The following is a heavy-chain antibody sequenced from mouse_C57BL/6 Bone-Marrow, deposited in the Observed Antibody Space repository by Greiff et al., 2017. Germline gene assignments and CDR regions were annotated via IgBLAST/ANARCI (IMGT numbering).Heavy chain of an antibody. CDR2: INPNNGGT. J-gene: IGHJ3*01. CDR3: ARGGNYVEPCAY. Sequence: DVQLQQSGPELVKPGASVTISCKASGYTFTDYYMNWVMQSHGKSLVWIGDINPNNGGTSYNQKLKGQATLTVDKSSSTAYMELRSLTSEDSEVYYCARGGNYVEPCAYWGQGTLVTVSA. CDR1: GYTFTDYY. D-gene: IGHD2-1*01. V-gene: IGHV1-26*01.